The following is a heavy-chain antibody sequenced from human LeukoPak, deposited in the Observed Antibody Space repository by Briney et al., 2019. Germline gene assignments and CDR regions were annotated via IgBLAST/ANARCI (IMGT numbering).Heavy chain of an antibody. CDR3: ARGHYNILTGYHNWFDP. D-gene: IGHD3-9*01. Sequence: SETLSLTCTVSGGSISSSYWSWIRQPPGKGLEWIGYIYYSGSTNSNPSLKSRVTISVDTSKNQFSLKLSSVTAADTAVYYCARGHYNILTGYHNWFDPWGQGTLAAVSS. J-gene: IGHJ5*02. CDR2: IYYSGST. V-gene: IGHV4-59*01. CDR1: GGSISSSY.